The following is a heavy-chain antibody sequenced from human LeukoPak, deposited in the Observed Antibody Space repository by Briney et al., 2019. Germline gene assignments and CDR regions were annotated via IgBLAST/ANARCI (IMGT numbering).Heavy chain of an antibody. J-gene: IGHJ4*02. V-gene: IGHV3-21*01. CDR2: ISSSSSYI. Sequence: GGSLRLSCAASGFTFSSYSMNWVRQAPGKGLEWVSSISSSSSYIYYADSVKGRFTISRDNAKNSLYLQMNSLRAEDTAVYYCARATFGGVIVRNFDYWGQGTLVTASS. D-gene: IGHD3-16*02. CDR1: GFTFSSYS. CDR3: ARATFGGVIVRNFDY.